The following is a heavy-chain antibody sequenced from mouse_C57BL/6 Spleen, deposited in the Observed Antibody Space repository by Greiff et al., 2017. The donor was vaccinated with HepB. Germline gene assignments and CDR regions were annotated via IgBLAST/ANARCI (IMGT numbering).Heavy chain of an antibody. D-gene: IGHD2-2*01. CDR3: ARGGYGYHFAY. J-gene: IGHJ3*01. CDR1: GYTFTSYW. CDR2: IHPNSGST. Sequence: VQLQQSGAELVKPGASVKLSCKASGYTFTSYWMHWVKQRPGQGLEWIGMIHPNSGSTNYNEKFKSKATLTVDKSSSTAYMQLSSLTSEDSAVYYCARGGYGYHFAYWGQGTLVTVSA. V-gene: IGHV1-64*01.